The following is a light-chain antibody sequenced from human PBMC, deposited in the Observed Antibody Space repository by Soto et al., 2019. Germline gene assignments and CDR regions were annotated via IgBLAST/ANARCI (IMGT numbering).Light chain of an antibody. CDR2: DVS. CDR1: SSDIGGYNY. J-gene: IGLJ3*02. V-gene: IGLV2-14*01. CDR3: CSYRSGSTLV. Sequence: QSVLTQPASVSESPGRSITFSCTGTSSDIGGYNYVSWYQQHPGKAPKLMIYDVSNRPSGISSRFSSSKSGNTASLTISGLQAEDEADYYCCSYRSGSTLVFGGGTKLTVL.